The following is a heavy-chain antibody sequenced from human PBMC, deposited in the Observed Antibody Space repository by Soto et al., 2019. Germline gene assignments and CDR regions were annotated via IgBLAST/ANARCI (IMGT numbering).Heavy chain of an antibody. CDR3: VKPSRMMYNNAWFLGY. J-gene: IGHJ4*02. V-gene: IGHV3-30*18. CDR2: ISHDGSDK. Sequence: GGSLRLSCAASGFTFSSHGMHWVRQGPGKGLEWVAVISHDGSDKYYGDSVKGRFTIYRDNSKNTLDLQMNGLRAEDTAVYYCVKPSRMMYNNAWFLGYWGQGTQVTVSS. CDR1: GFTFSSHG. D-gene: IGHD6-19*01.